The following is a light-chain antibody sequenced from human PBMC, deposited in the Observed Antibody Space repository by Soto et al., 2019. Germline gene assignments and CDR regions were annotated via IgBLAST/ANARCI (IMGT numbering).Light chain of an antibody. CDR3: QQYESYPPTWT. Sequence: DIQMTQSPSTLSASVGDRVTITCRASQSISNWLAWYQQKPGRAPKLLIYKASSLESGVPSRFSGSRSGTEFTLPISSLQPDDFATYYCQQYESYPPTWTFGQGTKVEIK. CDR1: QSISNW. J-gene: IGKJ1*01. CDR2: KAS. V-gene: IGKV1-5*03.